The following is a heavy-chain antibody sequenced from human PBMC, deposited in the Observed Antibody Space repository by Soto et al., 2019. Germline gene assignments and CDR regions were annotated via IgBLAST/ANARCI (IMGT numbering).Heavy chain of an antibody. V-gene: IGHV4-39*01. J-gene: IGHJ4*02. CDR1: GGSISSSSYY. CDR2: IYYSGST. D-gene: IGHD6-19*01. Sequence: QLQLQESGPGLVKPSETLSLTCTVSGGSISSSSYYWGWIRQPPGKGLEWIGSIYYSGSTYYNPSLKSRVTISVDTSKNQFSLKLSSVTAADTAVYYCARAPAGIAVADFDYWGQGTLVTVSS. CDR3: ARAPAGIAVADFDY.